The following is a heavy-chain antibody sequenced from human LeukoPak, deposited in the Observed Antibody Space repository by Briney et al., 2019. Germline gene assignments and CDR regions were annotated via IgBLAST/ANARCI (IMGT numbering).Heavy chain of an antibody. V-gene: IGHV1-18*01. CDR3: ARLPISPYCSSWYQLSDY. CDR2: ISAYNGNT. D-gene: IGHD6-13*01. J-gene: IGHJ4*02. CDR1: GSTFTRHD. Sequence: ASVKVSCKGSGSTFTRHDISWVRQAPGQGLEWMGWISAYNGNTNYAQKLQGRVTMTTDTSTSTAYMELRSLRSDDSAVYFCARLPISPYCSSWYQLSDYWGQGTLVTVSS.